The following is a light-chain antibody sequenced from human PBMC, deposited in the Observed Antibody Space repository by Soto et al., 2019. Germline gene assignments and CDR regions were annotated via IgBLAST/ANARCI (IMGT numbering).Light chain of an antibody. V-gene: IGKV3D-15*01. CDR2: GVS. Sequence: EIVMTQSPATLSVSPGERAFLSCMASQSVSDNLAWYQQRRGQAPRLLIYGVSTRATGVPARFSGSGFGTRFTLTTNSLQSDDLAVYYCQQYASGPHTFGPGTKVDIK. CDR3: QQYASGPHT. J-gene: IGKJ1*01. CDR1: QSVSDN.